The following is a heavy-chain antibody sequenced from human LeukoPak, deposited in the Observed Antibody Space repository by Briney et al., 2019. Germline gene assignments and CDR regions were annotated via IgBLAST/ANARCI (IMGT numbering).Heavy chain of an antibody. CDR3: ARRYYYDSSGYYYVY. CDR1: GGTFSSYA. J-gene: IGHJ4*02. CDR2: IIPIFGTA. D-gene: IGHD3-22*01. V-gene: IGHV1-69*13. Sequence: ASVKVSCKASGGTFSSYAISWVRQAPGQGLEWMGGIIPIFGTANYAQEFQGRVTITADESTSTAYMELSSLRSEDTAVYYCARRYYYDSSGYYYVYWGQGTLVTVSS.